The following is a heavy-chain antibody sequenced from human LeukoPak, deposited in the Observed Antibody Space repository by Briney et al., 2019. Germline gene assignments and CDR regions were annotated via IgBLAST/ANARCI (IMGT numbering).Heavy chain of an antibody. CDR3: ARDNGGWYFDY. V-gene: IGHV4-4*07. J-gene: IGHJ4*02. CDR1: GGSISIYY. Sequence: SETLSLTCTFSGGSISIYYWSGIRQPAGKGLEWIGRFYSSGTTNYNPSLKSRVTMSVDTSKSQFSLKLTSVTAADTAVYYCARDNGGWYFDYWGQGTLVTVSS. D-gene: IGHD2-8*01. CDR2: FYSSGTT.